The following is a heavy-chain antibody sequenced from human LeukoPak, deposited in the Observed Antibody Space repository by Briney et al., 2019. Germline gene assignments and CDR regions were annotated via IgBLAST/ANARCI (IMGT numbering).Heavy chain of an antibody. V-gene: IGHV3-30-3*01. CDR1: GFTFSSYA. Sequence: GGSLRLSCAASGFTFSSYAMHWVRQAPGKGLEWVAVISYDGSNKYYADSVKGRLTISRDNSKNTLYLQMNSLRAEDTAVYYCARDLEDSSPFGAFDMWGQGTMVTASS. CDR3: ARDLEDSSPFGAFDM. CDR2: ISYDGSNK. J-gene: IGHJ3*02. D-gene: IGHD3-22*01.